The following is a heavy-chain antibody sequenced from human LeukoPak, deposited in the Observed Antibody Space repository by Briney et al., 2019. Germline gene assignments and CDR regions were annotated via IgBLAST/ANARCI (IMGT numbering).Heavy chain of an antibody. CDR1: GGTFSSYA. D-gene: IGHD3-22*01. CDR2: IIPIFGTA. Sequence: SVKVSCKASGGTFSSYAISWVRQAPGQGLEWMGGIIPIFGTANYAQKFQGRVTITADESTSTAYMELSSLRSEDTAVYYCAASRDSSGYFPSYYYYGMDVWDQGTTVTVSS. J-gene: IGHJ6*02. CDR3: AASRDSSGYFPSYYYYGMDV. V-gene: IGHV1-69*13.